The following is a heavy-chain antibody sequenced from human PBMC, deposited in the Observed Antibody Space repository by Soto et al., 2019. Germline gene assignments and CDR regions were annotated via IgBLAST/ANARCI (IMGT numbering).Heavy chain of an antibody. CDR1: GFTFSKYA. J-gene: IGHJ4*02. CDR2: ISGSGGSL. CDR3: AKPVGHIVIVPAAVHIGY. Sequence: PGGSLRLSCAASGFTFSKYAMSWVRQAPGKGLEWVSAISGSGGSLYYADSVKGRFTISRDNSKNTLYLQINSLRAKDTAVYYCAKPVGHIVIVPAAVHIGYWGQGTLVTVSS. D-gene: IGHD2-2*01. V-gene: IGHV3-23*01.